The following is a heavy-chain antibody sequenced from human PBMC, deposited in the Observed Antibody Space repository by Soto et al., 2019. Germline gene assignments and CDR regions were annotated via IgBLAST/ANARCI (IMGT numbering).Heavy chain of an antibody. CDR3: ARELSIAVAGTFDP. CDR1: GYTXTSYG. V-gene: IGHV1-18*01. J-gene: IGHJ5*02. D-gene: IGHD6-19*01. Sequence: ASVKVSCKASGYTXTSYGISWVRQAPGQGLEWMGWISAYNGNTNYAQKLQGRVTMTTDTSTSTAYMELRSLRSDDTAVYYCARELSIAVAGTFDPWGQGTLVTVSS. CDR2: ISAYNGNT.